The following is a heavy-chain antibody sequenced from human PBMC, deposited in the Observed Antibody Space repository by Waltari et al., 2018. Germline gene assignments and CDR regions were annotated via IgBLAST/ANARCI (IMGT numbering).Heavy chain of an antibody. Sequence: EVQLVETGGGLIQPGGSLRLSCAASGFTVSSNYMSWVRQAPGKGLEWVSVIYSGGSTYYADSVKGRFTISRDNSKNTLYLQMNSLKTEDTAVYYCTTGLDYGDNEDPFDYWGQGTLVTVSS. D-gene: IGHD4-17*01. CDR1: GFTVSSNY. V-gene: IGHV3-53*02. CDR3: TTGLDYGDNEDPFDY. CDR2: IYSGGST. J-gene: IGHJ4*02.